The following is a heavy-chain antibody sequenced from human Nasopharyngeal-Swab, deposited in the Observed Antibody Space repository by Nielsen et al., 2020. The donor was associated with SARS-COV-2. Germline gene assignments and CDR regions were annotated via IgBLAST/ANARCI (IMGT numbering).Heavy chain of an antibody. J-gene: IGHJ6*02. CDR2: INSDGSST. Sequence: GESLKISCAASGFSFSIYWMHWVRQAPGKGPVWVSRINSDGSSTSYADSVKGRFTISRDNAKNTLYLQMNSLRAEDTAVYYCARDRRPTDWDYYYGMDVWGQGTTVTVSS. CDR3: ARDRRPTDWDYYYGMDV. CDR1: GFSFSIYW. V-gene: IGHV3-74*01. D-gene: IGHD3/OR15-3a*01.